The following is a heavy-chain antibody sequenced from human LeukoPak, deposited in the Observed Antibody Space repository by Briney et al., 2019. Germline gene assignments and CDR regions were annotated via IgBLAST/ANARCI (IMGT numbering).Heavy chain of an antibody. CDR3: ARDGPGPGDYDFWSGYRYYYYYMDV. CDR2: IKQDGSEK. D-gene: IGHD3-3*01. J-gene: IGHJ6*03. V-gene: IGHV3-7*01. Sequence: GGTLRLSCAASGFTFSSYWMSWVRQAPGKGLEWVANIKQDGSEKYYVDSVKGRFTISRDNAKNSLYLQINSLRAEDTAVYYCARDGPGPGDYDFWSGYRYYYYYMDVWGKGTTVTVSS. CDR1: GFTFSSYW.